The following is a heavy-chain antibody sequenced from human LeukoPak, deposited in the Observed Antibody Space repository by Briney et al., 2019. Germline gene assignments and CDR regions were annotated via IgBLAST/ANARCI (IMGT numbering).Heavy chain of an antibody. D-gene: IGHD3-16*01. Sequence: GGSLRLSCAASGMTFSNHWMHWVRQAPGKGLVWVSLIKTDGRTTIYADSVKGRFTISRDNGKSTPDLQMNSLRAEDTAIYYCTTGPSYGYEWWGQGTVVTVSS. CDR2: IKTDGRTT. CDR3: TTGPSYGYEW. CDR1: GMTFSNHW. J-gene: IGHJ4*02. V-gene: IGHV3-74*01.